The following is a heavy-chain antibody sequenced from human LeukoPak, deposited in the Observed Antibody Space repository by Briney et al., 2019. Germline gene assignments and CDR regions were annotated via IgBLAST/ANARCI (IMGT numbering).Heavy chain of an antibody. CDR3: ARDNVAAAGFDY. D-gene: IGHD6-13*01. V-gene: IGHV4-4*02. Sequence: SETLSLTCAVSGGSISSSNWWSWVRQPPGKGLEWIGEIYHSGSTNYNPSLKSRVTISVDKSTNQFSLRLSSVTAADTAVYYCARDNVAAAGFDYWGQGTLVTVSS. J-gene: IGHJ4*02. CDR1: GGSISSSNW. CDR2: IYHSGST.